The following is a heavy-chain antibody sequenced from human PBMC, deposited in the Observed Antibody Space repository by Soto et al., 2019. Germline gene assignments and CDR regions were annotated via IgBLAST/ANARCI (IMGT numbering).Heavy chain of an antibody. CDR3: AKVFSPEGGNYFDH. V-gene: IGHV3-23*01. CDR1: RFTFSNFA. CDR2: ISNSFSDGNT. J-gene: IGHJ4*02. Sequence: GGSLRLSCAASRFTFSNFAMNWVRQAPGKGLEWVSAISNSFSDGNTHYADSVKGRFTISRDNDKNTVFLEIDSLRAEDTAVYYCAKVFSPEGGNYFDHWGPGTLVTVSS.